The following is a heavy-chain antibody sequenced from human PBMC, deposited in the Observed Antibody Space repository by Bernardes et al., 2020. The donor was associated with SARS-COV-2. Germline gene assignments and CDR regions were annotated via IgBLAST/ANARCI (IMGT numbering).Heavy chain of an antibody. Sequence: GGSLRLSCAASGFTVSSYCIHWVRQPPGEGLVWVSRINTDGTNTDYADSVKGRFTVTRDNAKNTAYLQVNSLRLDDTAVYYCATGRDYYNGDWGQGTMVTVSS. J-gene: IGHJ3*01. V-gene: IGHV3-74*01. CDR2: INTDGTNT. D-gene: IGHD2-8*01. CDR1: GFTVSSYC. CDR3: ATGRDYYNGD.